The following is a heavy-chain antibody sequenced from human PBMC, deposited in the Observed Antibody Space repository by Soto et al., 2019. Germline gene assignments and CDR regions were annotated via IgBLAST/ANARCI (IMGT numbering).Heavy chain of an antibody. J-gene: IGHJ6*02. CDR2: ISSYTGNT. CDR3: VMVDNYVTPTPQDV. Sequence: QVQLVQSGDEVKKPGASVKVSCKASSYIFVNYGIAWVRQAPGQGLEWMGWISSYTGNTHSATKIQGRLTMTTDTATSTAYLDLGSLTSDDTAVYYCVMVDNYVTPTPQDVWGQGTTVTVSS. D-gene: IGHD3-16*01. V-gene: IGHV1-18*01. CDR1: SYIFVNYG.